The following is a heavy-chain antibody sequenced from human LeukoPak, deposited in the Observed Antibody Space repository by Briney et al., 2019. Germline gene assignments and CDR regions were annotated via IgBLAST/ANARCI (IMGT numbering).Heavy chain of an antibody. Sequence: PSETLSLTCTVSGGSFSSYYWSWIRQPAGKGLEWIGRISSSGSTNYNPSLKSRVTISVDTSKNQFSLKLGSVTAADTAVYFCARGPYSYDSSGAFDIWGQGTMVTVSS. J-gene: IGHJ3*02. CDR3: ARGPYSYDSSGAFDI. CDR2: ISSSGST. D-gene: IGHD3-22*01. V-gene: IGHV4-4*07. CDR1: GGSFSSYY.